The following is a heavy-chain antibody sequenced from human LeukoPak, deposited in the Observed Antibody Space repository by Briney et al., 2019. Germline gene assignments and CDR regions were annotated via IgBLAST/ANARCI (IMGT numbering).Heavy chain of an antibody. V-gene: IGHV3-64*01. Sequence: GGSLRLSCAASGFTFSSYGMHWVRQAPGKGLEYVAAVSSNGGRTYYANSVKGRFSISRDNSRNTLFLQMNSLRAEDAAFYYCAKTGFSMSYDFWSGRQIYFDSWGQGTLVTVSS. D-gene: IGHD3-3*01. CDR3: AKTGFSMSYDFWSGRQIYFDS. CDR1: GFTFSSYG. J-gene: IGHJ4*02. CDR2: VSSNGGRT.